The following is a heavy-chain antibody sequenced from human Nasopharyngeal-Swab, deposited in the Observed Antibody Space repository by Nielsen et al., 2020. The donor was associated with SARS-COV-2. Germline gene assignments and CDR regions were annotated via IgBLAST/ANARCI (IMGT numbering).Heavy chain of an antibody. CDR3: ARGLSFYTDTSAYFNFDS. Sequence: ASVKVSCKPSGYTFTDYYMHWVRQAPGQGLEWMGWMNPHNGGTNYEQKFQGRVTVTRDTTINTAYMELSRLRSDDTAVYYCARGLSFYTDTSAYFNFDSWGQGTLVTVSS. J-gene: IGHJ4*02. CDR2: MNPHNGGT. V-gene: IGHV1-2*02. CDR1: GYTFTDYY. D-gene: IGHD3-22*01.